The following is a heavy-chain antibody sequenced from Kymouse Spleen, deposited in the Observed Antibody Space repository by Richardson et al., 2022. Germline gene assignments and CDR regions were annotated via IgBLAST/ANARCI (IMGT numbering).Heavy chain of an antibody. V-gene: IGHV4-34*01. Sequence: QVQLQQWGAGLLKPSETLSLTCAVYGGSFSGYYWSWIRQPPGKGLEWIGEINHSGSTNYNPSLKSRVTISVDTSKNQFSLKLSSVTAADTAVYYCASITMVRGVISHFDYWGQGTLVTVSS. CDR2: INHSGST. D-gene: IGHD3-10*01. CDR3: ASITMVRGVISHFDY. CDR1: GGSFSGYY. J-gene: IGHJ4*02.